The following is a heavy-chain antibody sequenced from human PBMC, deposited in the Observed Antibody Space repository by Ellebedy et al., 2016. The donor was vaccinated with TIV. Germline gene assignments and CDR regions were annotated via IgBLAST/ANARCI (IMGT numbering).Heavy chain of an antibody. CDR2: IDWVDKK. CDR3: ARGEGTVVRGVTIAGFDP. Sequence: SGPTLVKPTQTLTLTCSFSGFSLSTTGMCVSWIRQPPGKALEWLALIDWVDKKYYSTSLETRLTISKDTAKNQVVLRMTKMDLVDTATYYCARGEGTVVRGVTIAGFDPWGQGTLVTVSS. V-gene: IGHV2-70*12. CDR1: GFSLSTTGMC. D-gene: IGHD3-10*01. J-gene: IGHJ5*02.